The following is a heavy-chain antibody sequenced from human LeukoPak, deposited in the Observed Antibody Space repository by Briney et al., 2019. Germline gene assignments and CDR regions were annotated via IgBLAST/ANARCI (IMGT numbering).Heavy chain of an antibody. CDR2: INHSGST. J-gene: IGHJ3*02. V-gene: IGHV4-34*01. Sequence: PSETLSLTCAVYGGSFSGYYWSWIRQPPGKGLEWIGEINHSGSTNYNPSLKSRVTISVDTSKNQFSLKLSSVTAADTAVYYCATYWELNAFDIWGQGTMVTASS. CDR1: GGSFSGYY. CDR3: ATYWELNAFDI. D-gene: IGHD1-26*01.